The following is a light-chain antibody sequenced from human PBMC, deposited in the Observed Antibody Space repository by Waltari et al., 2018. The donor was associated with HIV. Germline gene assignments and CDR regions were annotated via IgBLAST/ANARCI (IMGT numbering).Light chain of an antibody. CDR2: AAS. Sequence: IQMTQSPYALSASIGDSVTITCRASQGISKNLALLQQKPGKAPKSLIYAASSLHSGVPSKFSGSGSGTDFTLTISGLQPEDFGTYYCQKYNDFPLTFGGGTRVEIK. V-gene: IGKV1-16*02. J-gene: IGKJ4*01. CDR3: QKYNDFPLT. CDR1: QGISKN.